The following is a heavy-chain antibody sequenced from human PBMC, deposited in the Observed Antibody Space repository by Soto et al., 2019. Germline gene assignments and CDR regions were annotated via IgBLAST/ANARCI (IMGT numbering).Heavy chain of an antibody. D-gene: IGHD3-10*01. Sequence: GASVKVSCEASGYTFTGYYMHWVRQAPGQGLEWMGWINPNSGGTNYAQKFQGWVTMTRDTSISTAYMELSRLRSDDTAVYYCARSSSLWFGEASRYFDSWGQGPLVT. J-gene: IGHJ4*02. CDR2: INPNSGGT. V-gene: IGHV1-2*04. CDR1: GYTFTGYY. CDR3: ARSSSLWFGEASRYFDS.